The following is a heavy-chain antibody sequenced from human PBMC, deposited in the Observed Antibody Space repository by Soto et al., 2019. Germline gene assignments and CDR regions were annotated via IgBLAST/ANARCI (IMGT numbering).Heavy chain of an antibody. Sequence: QLQLQESGPGLVRPSETLSLACSVSGGSISSSSFCWGWIRQPPGRGLEWIGSIFYSGTTYYNPSLKSRVTISVDTSKTQFSLKLSSVTAADTALYYCAGQRVGPTSGAKYFDYWGQGTLVTVSS. J-gene: IGHJ4*02. CDR2: IFYSGTT. CDR1: GGSISSSSFC. V-gene: IGHV4-39*01. CDR3: AGQRVGPTSGAKYFDY. D-gene: IGHD1-26*01.